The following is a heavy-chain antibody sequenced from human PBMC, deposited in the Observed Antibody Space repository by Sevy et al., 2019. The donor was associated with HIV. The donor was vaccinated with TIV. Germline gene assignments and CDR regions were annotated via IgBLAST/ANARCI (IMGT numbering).Heavy chain of an antibody. CDR3: ARGGYYYDNAAYYALDS. J-gene: IGHJ4*02. V-gene: IGHV3-33*01. CDR1: GFSFSNYA. CDR2: IWSDGAYQ. D-gene: IGHD3-22*01. Sequence: GGSLRLSCAATGFSFSNYAMHWVRQAPGKGLEWVAIIWSDGAYQYHGDSVKGRFTISRDNSKNTLYLQMNNVRVEDTAVYYCARGGYYYDNAAYYALDSWGQGTLVTVSS.